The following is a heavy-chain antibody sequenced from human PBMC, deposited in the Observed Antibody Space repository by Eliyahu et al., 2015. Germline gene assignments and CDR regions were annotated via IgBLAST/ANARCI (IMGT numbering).Heavy chain of an antibody. D-gene: IGHD4-17*01. V-gene: IGHV4-30-2*01. J-gene: IGHJ6*02. CDR3: ARDSYSDDYYSYYGMDV. CDR1: GGSITSGAYX. Sequence: QLRLQESGSGLVKPSQTLSLTCXVSGGSITSGAYXWSWIRQPPGRGLEWIGXIYQGGSTYYNPSLKNRVTISADTSKNQFSLKLSSVTAADTAIYYCARDSYSDDYYSYYGMDVWGQGTTVTVSS. CDR2: IYQGGST.